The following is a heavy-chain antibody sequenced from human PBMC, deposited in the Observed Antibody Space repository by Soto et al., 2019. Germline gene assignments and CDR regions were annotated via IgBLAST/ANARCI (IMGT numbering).Heavy chain of an antibody. J-gene: IGHJ6*02. CDR1: GFTFGDYA. Sequence: LRLSCTASGFTFGDYAMSWVRQAPGKGLEWVGFIRSKAYGGTTEYAASVKGRFTISRDDSKSIAYLQMNSLKTEDTAVYYCTRDSERQLLYYYYYGMDVWGQGTTVTVYS. V-gene: IGHV3-49*04. CDR3: TRDSERQLLYYYYYGMDV. D-gene: IGHD2-2*01. CDR2: IRSKAYGGTT.